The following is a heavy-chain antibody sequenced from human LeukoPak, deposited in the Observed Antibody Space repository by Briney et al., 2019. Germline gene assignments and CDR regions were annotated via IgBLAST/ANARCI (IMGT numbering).Heavy chain of an antibody. D-gene: IGHD3-22*01. CDR2: IYYSGST. Sequence: SETLSLSCTVSGGSISSHYWGWIRQPPGKGLEWIGYIYYSGSTNYNPSLKSRVTISVDTSKNQFSLKLSSVTAADTAVYYCARDVKRYDSSGYYGYYFDYWGQGTLVTVSS. J-gene: IGHJ4*02. CDR1: GGSISSHY. V-gene: IGHV4-59*11. CDR3: ARDVKRYDSSGYYGYYFDY.